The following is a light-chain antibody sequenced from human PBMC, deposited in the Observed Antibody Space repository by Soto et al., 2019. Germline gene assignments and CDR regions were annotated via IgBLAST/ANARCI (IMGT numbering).Light chain of an antibody. J-gene: IGKJ2*01. CDR3: HQYNSYPYT. V-gene: IGKV1-16*02. CDR1: QGINNS. CDR2: GAS. Sequence: DIQMTQFPSSLSAFIGDRVTLTCRASQGINNSLAWFRQKTGKAPKSLIYGASNLQNGVTSEFRGSGSGTEFTLTISSLQPEDFATYYCHQYNSYPYTFGQGTKLEIK.